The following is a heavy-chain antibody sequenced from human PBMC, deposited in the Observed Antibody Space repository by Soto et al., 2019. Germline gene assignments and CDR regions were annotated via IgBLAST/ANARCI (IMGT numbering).Heavy chain of an antibody. D-gene: IGHD3-16*01. CDR2: ISYSGST. J-gene: IGHJ4*02. CDR1: GGSMSSHY. Sequence: SETLSLTGTVSGGSMSSHYWTWLRQPPGKGLEWIGYISYSGSTYYNPSLKSRVTISADTSRNQFSLKLSSVNAADTAVYYCARADPDASVGYWGQGTLVTV. V-gene: IGHV4-59*11. CDR3: ARADPDASVGY.